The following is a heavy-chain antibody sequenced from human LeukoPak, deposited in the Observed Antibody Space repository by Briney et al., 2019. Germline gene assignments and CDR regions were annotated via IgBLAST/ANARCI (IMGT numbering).Heavy chain of an antibody. CDR1: GFTFSSHS. J-gene: IGHJ4*02. CDR3: AKLKYCNSGIYDY. Sequence: GGSLRLSCAASGFTFSSHSMNWVRQAPGKGLEWVSYISSSSSARYYADSVKGRFTISRDDARNSLYLQMNSLRAEDTAVYYCAKLKYCNSGIYDYWGQGTLVTVSS. V-gene: IGHV3-48*01. CDR2: ISSSSSAR. D-gene: IGHD2/OR15-2a*01.